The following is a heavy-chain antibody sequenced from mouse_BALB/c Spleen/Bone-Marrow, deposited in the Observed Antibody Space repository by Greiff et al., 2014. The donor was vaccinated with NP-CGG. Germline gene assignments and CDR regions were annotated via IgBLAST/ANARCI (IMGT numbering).Heavy chain of an antibody. Sequence: EVKLQESGGGLVKLGGSLKLSCAASGFTFTSYYVSWVRQTPEKRLELVAAINSNGDNTYYPDTMKGRFTISRDNAKNTLYLQMSSLKSEDTALFYCARRGISTAEGVGAMDYWGQGTSVTVSS. D-gene: IGHD1-2*01. J-gene: IGHJ4*01. V-gene: IGHV5-6-2*01. CDR1: GFTFTSYY. CDR2: INSNGDNT. CDR3: ARRGISTAEGVGAMDY.